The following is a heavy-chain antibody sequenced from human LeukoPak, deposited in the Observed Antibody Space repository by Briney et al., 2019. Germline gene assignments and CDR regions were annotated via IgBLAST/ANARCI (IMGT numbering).Heavy chain of an antibody. Sequence: GGSLRLSRSASGFTFSGYSMNWVRQAPGKGLEWVSSISSSSSYIYYADSVKGRFTISRDNAKNSLYLQMNSLRAEDTAVYYCARRDGYNAAPRFDYWGQGTLVTVSS. D-gene: IGHD5-24*01. J-gene: IGHJ4*02. V-gene: IGHV3-21*01. CDR1: GFTFSGYS. CDR2: ISSSSSYI. CDR3: ARRDGYNAAPRFDY.